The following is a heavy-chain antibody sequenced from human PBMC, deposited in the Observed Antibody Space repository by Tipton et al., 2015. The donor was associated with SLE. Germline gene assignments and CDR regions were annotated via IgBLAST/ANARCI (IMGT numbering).Heavy chain of an antibody. Sequence: TLSLTCAVYGGSFSGYYWGWIRQPPGKGLEWIGEINHSGSTNYSPSLKSRVNISVDTSKNQFSLKLSSVTAADTAVYYCARAPGLERDYYYYYYMDVWGKGTTVTVSS. CDR3: ARAPGLERDYYYYYYMDV. D-gene: IGHD3/OR15-3a*01. CDR2: INHSGST. CDR1: GGSFSGYY. V-gene: IGHV4-34*01. J-gene: IGHJ6*03.